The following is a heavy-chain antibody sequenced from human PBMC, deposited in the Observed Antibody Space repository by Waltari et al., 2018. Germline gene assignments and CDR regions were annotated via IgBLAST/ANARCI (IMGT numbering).Heavy chain of an antibody. CDR3: ARFTQVAGSSLLDY. V-gene: IGHV4-39*01. CDR1: GDSSTSSLDY. Sequence: QLLLQESGPGLVKPSETLSLTCTVSGDSSTSSLDYCGWIRQPPGKRFEWIGIINYSGTTYYNPALRSQVTRSVDMSKNQFSLKLTSVTAADTAVYYCARFTQVAGSSLLDYWGQGTLVTVSS. D-gene: IGHD6-19*01. CDR2: INYSGTT. J-gene: IGHJ4*02.